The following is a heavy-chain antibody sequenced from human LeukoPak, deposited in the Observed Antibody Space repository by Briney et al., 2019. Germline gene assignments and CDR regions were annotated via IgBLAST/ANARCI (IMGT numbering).Heavy chain of an antibody. Sequence: GASVKVSCKASSYTFTNYAFTWVRQALGQGLEWMGWISAYNGNTNYAQKLQGRVTMTTDTSTSTAYMELRSLRSDDTAVYYCARGLEWLTRRHTWFDPWDQGTLVTVSS. CDR3: ARGLEWLTRRHTWFDP. V-gene: IGHV1-18*01. D-gene: IGHD3-3*01. J-gene: IGHJ5*02. CDR1: SYTFTNYA. CDR2: ISAYNGNT.